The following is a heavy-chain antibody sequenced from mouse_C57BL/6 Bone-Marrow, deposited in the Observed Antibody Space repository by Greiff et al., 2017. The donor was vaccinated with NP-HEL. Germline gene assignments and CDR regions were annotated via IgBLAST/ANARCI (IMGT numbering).Heavy chain of an antibody. CDR2: IHPNSGST. Sequence: QVQLQQPGAELVKPGASVKLSCKASGYTFTSYWMHWVKQRPGQGLEWIGMIHPNSGSTNYNEKFTSKATMTVDKSSSTASMQLSSLTSEDSAVYYCARDGRDVDYWGQGTTLTVSS. V-gene: IGHV1-64*01. CDR3: ARDGRDVDY. J-gene: IGHJ2*01. CDR1: GYTFTSYW. D-gene: IGHD1-1*02.